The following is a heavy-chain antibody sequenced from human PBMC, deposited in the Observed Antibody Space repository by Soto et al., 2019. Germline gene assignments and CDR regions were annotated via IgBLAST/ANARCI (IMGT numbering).Heavy chain of an antibody. CDR1: GYTFTGYY. Sequence: QVQLVQSGAEVKKPGASVKVSCKASGYTFTGYYMHWVRQAPGQGLEWMGWINPNSGGTNYAQKFQGWVTMTRDTSISTAYMELSRLRSDDTAVYYCARSLEGDPMITFGGVIVGFDPWGQGTLVTVSS. CDR3: ARSLEGDPMITFGGVIVGFDP. D-gene: IGHD3-16*02. CDR2: INPNSGGT. J-gene: IGHJ5*02. V-gene: IGHV1-2*04.